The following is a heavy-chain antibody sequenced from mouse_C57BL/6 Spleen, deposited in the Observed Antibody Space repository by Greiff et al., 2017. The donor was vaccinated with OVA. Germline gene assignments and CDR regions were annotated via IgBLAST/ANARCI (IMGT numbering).Heavy chain of an antibody. J-gene: IGHJ4*01. CDR3: TRRITTAGAMDY. D-gene: IGHD1-2*01. Sequence: VQLQQSGAELVRPGASVTLSCKASGYTFTDYEMHWVKQTPVHGLEWIGAIDPETGGTAYNQKFKGKAILTADKSSSTAYMELRSLTSEDSAVYYCTRRITTAGAMDYWGQGTSVTVSS. CDR1: GYTFTDYE. CDR2: IDPETGGT. V-gene: IGHV1-15*01.